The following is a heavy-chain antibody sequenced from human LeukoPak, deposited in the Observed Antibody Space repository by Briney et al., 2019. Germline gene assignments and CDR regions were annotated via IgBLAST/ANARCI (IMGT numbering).Heavy chain of an antibody. CDR2: IYYSGST. J-gene: IGHJ4*02. CDR1: GGSISSYY. CDR3: ARCIAGAFDY. V-gene: IGHV4-59*08. D-gene: IGHD1-26*01. Sequence: SETLSLTCTVSGGSISSYYWSWIRQPPGKGLEWIGYIYYSGSTNYNPSLKSRVTISVDTSKNQFSLKLSSVTAADTAVYYCARCIAGAFDYWGQGTLVTVSS.